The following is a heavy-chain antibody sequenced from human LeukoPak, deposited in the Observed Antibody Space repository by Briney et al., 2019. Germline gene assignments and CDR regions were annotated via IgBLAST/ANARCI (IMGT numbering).Heavy chain of an antibody. CDR3: ARSHWELHYYYYYYMDV. J-gene: IGHJ6*03. CDR1: GGSISSYY. CDR2: IYYSGST. D-gene: IGHD1-26*01. V-gene: IGHV4-59*12. Sequence: SETLSLTCTVSGGSISSYYWSWIRQPPGKGLEWIGYIYYSGSTNYNPSLKSRVTISVDTSKNQFSLKLSSVTAADTAVYYCARSHWELHYYYYYYMDVWGKGTTVTVSS.